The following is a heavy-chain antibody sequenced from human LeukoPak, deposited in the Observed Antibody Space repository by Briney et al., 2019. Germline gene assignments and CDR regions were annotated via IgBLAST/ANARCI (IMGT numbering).Heavy chain of an antibody. CDR3: ARDADIVVVPAAMSDYYYYYYMDV. V-gene: IGHV4-39*07. CDR2: IYYSGST. CDR1: GGSISSGSYY. J-gene: IGHJ6*03. D-gene: IGHD2-2*01. Sequence: PSETLSLTCTVSGGSISSGSYYWGWIRQPPGKGLEWIGSIYYSGSTYYNPSLKSRVTISVDTSKNQFSLKLSSVTAADTAVYYCARDADIVVVPAAMSDYYYYYYMDVWGKGTTVTVSS.